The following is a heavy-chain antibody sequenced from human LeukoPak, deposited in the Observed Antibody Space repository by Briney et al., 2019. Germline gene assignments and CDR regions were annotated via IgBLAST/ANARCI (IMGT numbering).Heavy chain of an antibody. CDR1: GFTFSIYS. CDR3: ARTWGVGATNY. Sequence: PGGSLRLSCAASGFTFSIYSMNWVREAPGKGLECGSSISSSSSYIYYADSVKGRFTISRDNAKNSLYLQMNGLRAEDTAVYYCARTWGVGATNYWGQGTLVTVSS. J-gene: IGHJ4*02. V-gene: IGHV3-21*01. D-gene: IGHD1-26*01. CDR2: ISSSSSYI.